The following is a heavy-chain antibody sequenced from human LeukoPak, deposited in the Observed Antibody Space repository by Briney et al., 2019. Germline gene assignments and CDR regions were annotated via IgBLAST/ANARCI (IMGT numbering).Heavy chain of an antibody. CDR2: IYYSGST. CDR3: ARHNEKGRTPAGFDP. D-gene: IGHD2-8*01. V-gene: IGHV4-59*08. CDR1: GGSFSGYY. J-gene: IGHJ5*02. Sequence: PSETLSLTCAVYGGSFSGYYWSWIRQPPGKGLEWIGYIYYSGSTNYNPSLKSRVTISVDTSKNQFSLKLSSVTAADTAVYSCARHNEKGRTPAGFDPWGQGTLVTVSS.